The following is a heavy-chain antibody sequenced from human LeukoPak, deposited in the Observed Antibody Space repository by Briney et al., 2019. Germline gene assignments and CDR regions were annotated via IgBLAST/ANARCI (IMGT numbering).Heavy chain of an antibody. CDR1: GFTFSYYS. CDR2: ISESGAHT. D-gene: IGHD4-23*01. CDR3: AKDMTTVVTPYYYYYMDV. V-gene: IGHV3-21*06. J-gene: IGHJ6*03. Sequence: GGSLRLSCAASGFTFSYYSMNWVRQAPGKGLEWVSSISESGAHTFYADSVKGRFIVSRDNAQNSLYLEMNSLRLEDTAVYYCAKDMTTVVTPYYYYYMDVWGRGTPVTVSS.